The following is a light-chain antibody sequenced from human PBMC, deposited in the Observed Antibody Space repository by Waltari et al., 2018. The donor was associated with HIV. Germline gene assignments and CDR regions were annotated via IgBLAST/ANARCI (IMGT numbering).Light chain of an antibody. Sequence: QSVLTQPPSASGTPEQRVTISCSGSTSNIGRNTVSWFQQFPGTAPKVLIYGKNRRPSGFPDRFSCSKSGTSASLASSGLQSEDEADYYCASWDDSLNGPVFGGGTKLTVV. CDR3: ASWDDSLNGPV. CDR2: GKN. V-gene: IGLV1-44*01. CDR1: TSNIGRNT. J-gene: IGLJ2*01.